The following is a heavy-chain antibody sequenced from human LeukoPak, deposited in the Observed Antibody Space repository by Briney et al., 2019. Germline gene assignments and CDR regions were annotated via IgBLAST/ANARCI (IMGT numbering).Heavy chain of an antibody. V-gene: IGHV1-69*06. CDR3: ARTRSREYNWFDP. CDR2: IIPIFGTA. Sequence: ASVKVSCKASGGTFSSYAISWVRQAPGQGLEWMGGIIPIFGTANYAQKFQGRVTITADKSTSTAYMELRSLRSDDTAVYYCARTRSREYNWFDPWGQGTLVTVSS. CDR1: GGTFSSYA. J-gene: IGHJ5*02.